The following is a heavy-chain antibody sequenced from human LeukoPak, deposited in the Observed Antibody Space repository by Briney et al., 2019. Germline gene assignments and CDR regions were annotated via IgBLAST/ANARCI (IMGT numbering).Heavy chain of an antibody. J-gene: IGHJ4*02. CDR2: ISSSSSTI. CDR1: AFTFSSYS. Sequence: PGGSLRLSCAASAFTFSSYSMNWVRQAPGKGLEWVSYISSSSSTIYYADSVKGRFTISRDNAKNSLYLQMNSLRDEDTAVYYCARRDAGKSSFAYWGQGTLVTVSS. CDR3: ARRDAGKSSFAY. D-gene: IGHD4-23*01. V-gene: IGHV3-48*02.